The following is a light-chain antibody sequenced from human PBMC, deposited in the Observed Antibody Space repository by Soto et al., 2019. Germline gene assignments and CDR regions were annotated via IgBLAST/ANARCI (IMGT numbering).Light chain of an antibody. CDR1: QSVLYSSNNENY. Sequence: VLTQSPDSLAVSLGERATINCKSSQSVLYSSNNENYLAWYQQTPGPPPKLLIYPASTRESGVDERISGSGSGTDTTPTISRLQAEDVADYYRQQYYTNVAFGQGTRLEIK. CDR3: QQYYTNVA. CDR2: PAS. J-gene: IGKJ5*01. V-gene: IGKV4-1*01.